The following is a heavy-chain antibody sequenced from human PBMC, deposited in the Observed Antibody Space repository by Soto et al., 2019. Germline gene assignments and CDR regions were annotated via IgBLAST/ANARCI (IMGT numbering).Heavy chain of an antibody. V-gene: IGHV3-23*01. CDR3: AKFGTTVTTWWVSGYYYMDV. J-gene: IGHJ6*03. D-gene: IGHD4-17*01. CDR1: GFTFSSYA. Sequence: QPGGSLRLSCAASGFTFSSYAMSWVRQAPGKGLEWVSGISGSGGSTYYADSVKGRFTISRDNSKNTLYLQMNSLRAEDTAVYYFAKFGTTVTTWWVSGYYYMDVWGKGTTVTVSS. CDR2: ISGSGGST.